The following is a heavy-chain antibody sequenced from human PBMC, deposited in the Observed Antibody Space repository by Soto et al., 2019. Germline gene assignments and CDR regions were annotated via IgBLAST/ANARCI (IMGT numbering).Heavy chain of an antibody. CDR3: ERLITTSSIYSYYYMDV. Sequence: EVQLVESGGGLVKPGGSLRLSCAASGFTFSSYSMNWVRQAPGEGLEWVSSISSTSSYIYYADSVKGRFTISRDNAKNSLYLQMNSLRAEDTAVYYCERLITTSSIYSYYYMDVWGKGTTVTVSS. CDR1: GFTFSSYS. V-gene: IGHV3-21*01. D-gene: IGHD4-4*01. CDR2: ISSTSSYI. J-gene: IGHJ6*03.